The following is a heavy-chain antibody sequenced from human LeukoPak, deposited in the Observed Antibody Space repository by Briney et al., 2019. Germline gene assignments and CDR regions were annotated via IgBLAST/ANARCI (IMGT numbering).Heavy chain of an antibody. V-gene: IGHV1-69*04. J-gene: IGHJ6*02. Sequence: SVKVSCKASGGTFSSYAISWVRQAPGQGLEWMGRIIPILGIANYAQKVQGRVTITADKSTSTAYMELSSLRSEDTAVYYCASGYCSGGSCPLTVYYYYGMDVWGQGTTVTVSS. D-gene: IGHD2-15*01. CDR2: IIPILGIA. CDR3: ASGYCSGGSCPLTVYYYYGMDV. CDR1: GGTFSSYA.